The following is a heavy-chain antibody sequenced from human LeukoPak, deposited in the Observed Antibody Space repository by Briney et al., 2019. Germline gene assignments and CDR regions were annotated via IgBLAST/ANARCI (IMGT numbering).Heavy chain of an antibody. D-gene: IGHD3-10*01. J-gene: IGHJ2*01. V-gene: IGHV4-34*01. CDR1: GGSFSGDY. CDR3: ARALLSMVRGATWYFDL. CDR2: INHSGST. Sequence: SETLSLTCAVYGGSFSGDYWSWIRQPPGKGLEWIGEINHSGSTNYNPSLKSRVTISVDTSKNQFSLKLSSVTAADTAVYYCARALLSMVRGATWYFDLWGRGTLVTVSS.